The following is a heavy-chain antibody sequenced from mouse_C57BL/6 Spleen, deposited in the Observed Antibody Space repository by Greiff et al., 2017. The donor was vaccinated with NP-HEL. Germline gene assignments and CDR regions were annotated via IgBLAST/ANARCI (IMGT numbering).Heavy chain of an antibody. Sequence: QVQLQQSGAELVRPGTSVKVSCKASGYAFTNYLIEWVKQRPGQGLEWIGVINPGSGGTNYNEKFKGKATLTADKSSSTAYMQLSSLTSEDSAVYFGARGSYDYDGAYAMDYWGQGTSVTVSS. D-gene: IGHD2-4*01. CDR1: GYAFTNYL. J-gene: IGHJ4*01. V-gene: IGHV1-54*01. CDR3: ARGSYDYDGAYAMDY. CDR2: INPGSGGT.